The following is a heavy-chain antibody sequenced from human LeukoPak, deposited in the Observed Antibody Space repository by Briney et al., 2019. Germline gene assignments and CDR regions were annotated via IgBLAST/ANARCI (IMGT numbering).Heavy chain of an antibody. CDR1: GFTFSSYA. D-gene: IGHD3-3*01. CDR2: ISGSGGST. J-gene: IGHJ4*02. V-gene: IGHV3-23*01. Sequence: GGSLRLSCAASGFTFSSYAMSWVRQAPGKGLEWVSAISGSGGSTYYADSVKGRFTISRDNSKNTLYLQMNSLRAEDTAVYYCAKDRPDYDFWSGHYGPHFDYWGQGTLVTVSS. CDR3: AKDRPDYDFWSGHYGPHFDY.